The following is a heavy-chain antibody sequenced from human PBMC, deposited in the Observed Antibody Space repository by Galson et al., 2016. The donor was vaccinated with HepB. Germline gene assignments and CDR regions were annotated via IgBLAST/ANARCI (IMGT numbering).Heavy chain of an antibody. CDR2: TYYSGIT. CDR3: ARGTSTYSYAYDY. V-gene: IGHV4-31*03. Sequence: PLSLTCIVSGGPFASGAYYWSWIRQHPGKGLEWIGYTYYSGITYYNPSLKSRVTISIDMSKKVFSLKLASVTAADTAVYYCARGTSTYSYAYDYWGQGTLVTVSS. CDR1: GGPFASGAYY. J-gene: IGHJ4*02. D-gene: IGHD3-16*01.